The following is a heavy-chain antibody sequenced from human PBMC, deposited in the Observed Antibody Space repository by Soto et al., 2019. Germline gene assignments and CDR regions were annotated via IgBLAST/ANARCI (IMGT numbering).Heavy chain of an antibody. J-gene: IGHJ6*02. V-gene: IGHV3-23*01. CDR3: AAPRDEYGSGVSWFTYGMDI. Sequence: RLSWLASGFTFSDFAMTWVRHVPGRGLEWVASLDGAGGSTYYAESVRGRFSISRDNSQNTLFLQMKRLTVDDTAIYYCAAPRDEYGSGVSWFTYGMDIWGQGTTVTVSS. D-gene: IGHD3-10*01. CDR2: LDGAGGST. CDR1: GFTFSDFA.